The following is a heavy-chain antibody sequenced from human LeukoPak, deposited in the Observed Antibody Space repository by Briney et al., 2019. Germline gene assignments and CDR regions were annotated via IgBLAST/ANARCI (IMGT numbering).Heavy chain of an antibody. CDR1: GFIFSNYA. CDR3: ARLSAYYYGSYFYYYMDV. J-gene: IGHJ6*03. D-gene: IGHD3-10*01. CDR2: ISGSDGST. V-gene: IGHV3-23*01. Sequence: GGSLRLSCAASGFIFSNYAMTWVRQAPGKGLEWISTISGSDGSTYYADSVKGRFTIFRDDSKNTLYLQMNSLRAEDTALYYCARLSAYYYGSYFYYYMDVWGKGTTVTVSS.